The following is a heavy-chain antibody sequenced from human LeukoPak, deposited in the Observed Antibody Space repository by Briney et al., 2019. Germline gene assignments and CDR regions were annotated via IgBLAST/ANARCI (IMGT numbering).Heavy chain of an antibody. J-gene: IGHJ4*02. CDR2: IYTSGST. CDR3: AREEKAAQDY. V-gene: IGHV4-4*07. Sequence: SETLSLTCAVYGGSFSGYYWSWIRQPPGKGLEWIGRIYTSGSTNYNPSLKSRVTMSVDTSKNQFSLKLSSVTAADTAVYYCAREEKAAQDYWGQGTLVTVSS. D-gene: IGHD2-15*01. CDR1: GGSFSGYY.